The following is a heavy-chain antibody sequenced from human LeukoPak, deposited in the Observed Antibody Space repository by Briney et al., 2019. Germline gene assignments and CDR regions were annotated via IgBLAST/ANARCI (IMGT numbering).Heavy chain of an antibody. V-gene: IGHV1-69*13. J-gene: IGHJ1*01. CDR3: ARDLTSSWYGEYFQH. D-gene: IGHD6-13*01. CDR2: IIPIFGTA. Sequence: SVKVSCKASGGTFSSYAISWVRQAPGQGLEWMGGIIPIFGTANYAQKFQGRVTITADESTSTAYMELRSLRSDDTAVYYCARDLTSSWYGEYFQHWGQGTLVTVSS. CDR1: GGTFSSYA.